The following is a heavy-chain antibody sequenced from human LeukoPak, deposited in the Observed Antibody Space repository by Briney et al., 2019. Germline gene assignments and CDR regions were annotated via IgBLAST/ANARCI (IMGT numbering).Heavy chain of an antibody. CDR1: GFIFRNYG. D-gene: IGHD5-18*01. V-gene: IGHV3-30*18. J-gene: IGHJ2*01. CDR2: ISDDGRNK. CDR3: AKDADTATIIYWYFDL. Sequence: HPGGSLRLSCAASGFIFRNYGMHWVRQAPGKGLEWVAVISDDGRNKYYADSVRGRFTISRDNYKNMLYLQMNNLRPEDTAVYHCAKDADTATIIYWYFDLWGRGTLVTVSS.